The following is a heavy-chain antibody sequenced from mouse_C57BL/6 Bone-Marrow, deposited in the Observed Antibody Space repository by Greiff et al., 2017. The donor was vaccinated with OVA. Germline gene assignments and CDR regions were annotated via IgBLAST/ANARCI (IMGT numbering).Heavy chain of an antibody. D-gene: IGHD3-2*02. Sequence: QVQLQQSGPELVKPGASVKISCKASGYAFSSSWMNWVKQRPGKGLEWIGRIYPGDGDTNYNGKFKGKATMTADKTSSTAYMQLRSLTSEDSAVYFCAKGFFYAMDYWGQGTSVTVSS. CDR1: GYAFSSSW. CDR2: IYPGDGDT. J-gene: IGHJ4*01. V-gene: IGHV1-82*01. CDR3: AKGFFYAMDY.